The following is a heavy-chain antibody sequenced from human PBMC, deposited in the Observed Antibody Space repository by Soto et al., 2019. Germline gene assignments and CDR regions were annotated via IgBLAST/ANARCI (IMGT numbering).Heavy chain of an antibody. Sequence: EVQLVESGGGLVQPGGSLRLSCAASGFTFSSYDMHWVRQATGKGLEWVSAIGTAGDTYYPGSVKGRFTISRENAKNSLYLQLNSLRAEDTAVYYCARDQGSSSWYHMDVWGQGTTVTVSS. CDR3: ARDQGSSSWYHMDV. D-gene: IGHD6-13*01. CDR1: GFTFSSYD. J-gene: IGHJ6*03. V-gene: IGHV3-13*01. CDR2: IGTAGDT.